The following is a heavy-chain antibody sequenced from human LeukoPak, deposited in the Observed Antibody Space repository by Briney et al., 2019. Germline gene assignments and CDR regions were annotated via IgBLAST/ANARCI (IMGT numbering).Heavy chain of an antibody. CDR3: ARAADTAMGDAFDI. CDR2: ISYDGSNK. V-gene: IGHV3-30-3*01. J-gene: IGHJ3*02. D-gene: IGHD5-18*01. Sequence: PGRSLRLSCAASGFTFDDYAMHWVRQAPGKGLEWVAVISYDGSNKYYADSVKGRFTISRDNSKNALYLQMNSLRAEDTAVYYCARAADTAMGDAFDIWGQGTMVTVSS. CDR1: GFTFDDYA.